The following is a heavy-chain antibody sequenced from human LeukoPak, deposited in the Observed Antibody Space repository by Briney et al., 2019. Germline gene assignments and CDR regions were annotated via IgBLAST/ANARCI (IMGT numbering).Heavy chain of an antibody. CDR1: GITFSNYV. CDR3: AKERIVGRFLEWLFWY. D-gene: IGHD3-3*01. V-gene: IGHV3-23*01. J-gene: IGHJ4*02. CDR2: ISGGGRNT. Sequence: GGSLRLSCAASGITFSNYVMSWVRQAPGKGLEWVSAISGGGRNTYYAASVKGRFTISRDNSKNMLHLQMNSLRAEDTAVYYCAKERIVGRFLEWLFWYWGQGTLVTVSS.